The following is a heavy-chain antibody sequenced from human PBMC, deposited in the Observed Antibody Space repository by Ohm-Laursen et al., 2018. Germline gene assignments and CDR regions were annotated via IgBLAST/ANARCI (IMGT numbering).Heavy chain of an antibody. CDR2: IGSGGANT. CDR1: GFTFSTSA. Sequence: SLRLSCAASGFTFSTSAMTWVRQTPGKGLEWVSGIGSGGANTYQADSVKGRFTISRDNSKNTLYLQMNSLRAEDTAVYYCAKGGTMTGTYRWFDPWGQGTLVTVSS. D-gene: IGHD3-9*01. V-gene: IGHV3-23*01. CDR3: AKGGTMTGTYRWFDP. J-gene: IGHJ5*02.